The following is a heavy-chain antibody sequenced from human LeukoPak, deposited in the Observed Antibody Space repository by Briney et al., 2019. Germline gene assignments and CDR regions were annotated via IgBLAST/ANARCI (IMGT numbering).Heavy chain of an antibody. Sequence: GGSLRLSCAASGITFSSYTMTWVRQAPGKGLEWVSGISGSGGSTYYADSVKGRFTISRDNSKNTLYLQMNSLRAEDTAVYYCVRDSGWYRGDYWGQGTLVTVSS. D-gene: IGHD6-19*01. V-gene: IGHV3-23*01. CDR2: ISGSGGST. CDR1: GITFSSYT. CDR3: VRDSGWYRGDY. J-gene: IGHJ4*02.